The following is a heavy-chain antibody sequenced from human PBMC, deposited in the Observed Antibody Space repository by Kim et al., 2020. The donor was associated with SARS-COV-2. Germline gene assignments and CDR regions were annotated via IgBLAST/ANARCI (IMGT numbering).Heavy chain of an antibody. CDR2: IKRDGSVT. D-gene: IGHD2-15*01. V-gene: IGHV3-7*01. CDR3: ARDISEDCVSDACYH. J-gene: IGHJ1*01. Sequence: GGSLRLSCAASGFTFSNYWMSWVRQAPGKGLEWVSNIKRDGSVTQYADSVKGRFTISRDNAKKSLYLQMDSLRVEDMAVYHCARDISEDCVSDACYHW. CDR1: GFTFSNYW.